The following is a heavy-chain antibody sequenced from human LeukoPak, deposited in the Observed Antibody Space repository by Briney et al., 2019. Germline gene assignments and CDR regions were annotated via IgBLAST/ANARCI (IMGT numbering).Heavy chain of an antibody. V-gene: IGHV1-69*04. J-gene: IGHJ5*02. CDR1: GGTFSSYT. CDR3: AGDRLDYGDYGRPLDEYNWFDP. Sequence: ASVKVSCKASGGTFSSYTISWVRQAPGQGLEWMGRIIPILGIANYAQKFQGRVTTTADKSTSTAYMELSSLRSEDTAVYYCAGDRLDYGDYGRPLDEYNWFDPWGQGTLVTVSS. CDR2: IIPILGIA. D-gene: IGHD4-17*01.